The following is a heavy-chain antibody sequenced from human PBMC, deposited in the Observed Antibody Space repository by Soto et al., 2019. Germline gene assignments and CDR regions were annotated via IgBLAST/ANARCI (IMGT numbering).Heavy chain of an antibody. CDR1: GFTFRSYG. J-gene: IGHJ4*02. CDR3: ASDLGYCNGGTCPRLGIIDY. Sequence: GGSLRLSCAASGFTFRSYGMHWVRQAPGKGLEWVAVIWYDGSNKYYADSVKGRFIISRDNSMSTLYLQMNSLRAEDTAVYYCASDLGYCNGGTCPRLGIIDYWGQGA. D-gene: IGHD2-15*01. V-gene: IGHV3-33*01. CDR2: IWYDGSNK.